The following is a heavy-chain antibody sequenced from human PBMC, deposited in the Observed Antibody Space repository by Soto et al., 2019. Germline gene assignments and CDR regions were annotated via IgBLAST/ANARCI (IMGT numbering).Heavy chain of an antibody. V-gene: IGHV4-59*08. Sequence: SETLSLTCTVSGGSISSYYWSWIRQPPGKGLEWIGYIYYSGSTNYNPSLKSRVTISVDTSKNQFSLKLSSVTAADTAVYYCARQIRDSSSWYVGENWFDPWGQGTLVTVS. CDR3: ARQIRDSSSWYVGENWFDP. J-gene: IGHJ5*02. D-gene: IGHD6-13*01. CDR2: IYYSGST. CDR1: GGSISSYY.